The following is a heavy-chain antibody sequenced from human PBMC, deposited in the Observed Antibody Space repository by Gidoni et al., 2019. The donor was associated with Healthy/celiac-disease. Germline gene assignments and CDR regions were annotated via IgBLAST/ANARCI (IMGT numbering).Heavy chain of an antibody. D-gene: IGHD3-16*01. CDR1: GGSISSGSYY. CDR2: IYTSGST. J-gene: IGHJ6*03. V-gene: IGHV4-61*02. CDR3: ASSPIRLMHTHYYYYYYMDV. Sequence: QVQLQESGPGLVKPSQTLSLTCTVSGGSISSGSYYWGWIRQPAGKGLEWIGRIYTSGSTNYNPSLKSRVTMSVDTSKNQFSLKLSSVTAADTAVYYCASSPIRLMHTHYYYYYYMDVWGKGTTVTVSS.